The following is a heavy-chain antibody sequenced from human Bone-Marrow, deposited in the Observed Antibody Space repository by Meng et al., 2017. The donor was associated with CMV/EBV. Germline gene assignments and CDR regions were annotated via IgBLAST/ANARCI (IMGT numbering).Heavy chain of an antibody. Sequence: GESLKISCAASGFTFSSYSMNWVRQAPGKGLEWVSSISSSSSYIYYADSVKGRFTISRDNAKNSLYLRMNSLRAGDTAVYYCARGSLYSSSWWAPFDYWGQGTLVTVSS. CDR1: GFTFSSYS. D-gene: IGHD6-13*01. CDR3: ARGSLYSSSWWAPFDY. CDR2: ISSSSSYI. V-gene: IGHV3-21*01. J-gene: IGHJ4*02.